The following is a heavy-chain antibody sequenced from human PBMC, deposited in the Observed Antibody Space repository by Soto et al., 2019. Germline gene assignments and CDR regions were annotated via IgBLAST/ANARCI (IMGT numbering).Heavy chain of an antibody. Sequence: GGSLRLSCAASGFTFSSYAMSWVRQAPGKGLEWVSAISGSGGSTYYADSVKGRFTISRDNSKNTLYLQMNSLRAEDTAVYYCANQGSITISGVVIHDAFDIWGQGTRVTVSS. V-gene: IGHV3-23*01. J-gene: IGHJ3*02. CDR2: ISGSGGST. CDR3: ANQGSITISGVVIHDAFDI. CDR1: GFTFSSYA. D-gene: IGHD3-3*01.